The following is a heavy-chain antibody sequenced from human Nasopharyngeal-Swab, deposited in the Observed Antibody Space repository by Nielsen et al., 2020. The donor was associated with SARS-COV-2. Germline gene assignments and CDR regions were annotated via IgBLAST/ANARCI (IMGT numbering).Heavy chain of an antibody. CDR3: ARDAPAHYGAFY. Sequence: GESLKISCSATGFSFSRYYMHWVRQAPGKGLEWVAFIAHDASNEYYGDSVKGRFSISRDSSKNTLYLQMDSLRGEDTAVYYCARDAPAHYGAFYWGRGTLVTVSS. CDR1: GFSFSRYY. J-gene: IGHJ4*02. D-gene: IGHD4-17*01. CDR2: IAHDASNE. V-gene: IGHV3-30*03.